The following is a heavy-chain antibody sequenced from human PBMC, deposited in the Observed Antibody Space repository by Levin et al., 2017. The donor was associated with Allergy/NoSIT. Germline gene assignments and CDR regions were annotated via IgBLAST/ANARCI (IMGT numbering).Heavy chain of an antibody. V-gene: IGHV4-39*01. CDR2: IYYSGST. CDR1: GGSISSSSYY. Sequence: SETLSLTCTVSGGSISSSSYYWGWIRQPPGTGLEWIGSIYYSGSTYYNPSLKSRVTISVDTSKNQFSLKLSSVTAADTAVYYCARHGKEYYDDGMDVWGQGTTVTVSS. CDR3: ARHGKEYYDDGMDV. J-gene: IGHJ6*02.